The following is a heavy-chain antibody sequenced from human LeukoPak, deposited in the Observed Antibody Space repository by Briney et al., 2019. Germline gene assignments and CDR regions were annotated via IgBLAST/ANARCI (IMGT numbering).Heavy chain of an antibody. CDR2: ISPSSSAI. D-gene: IGHD6-13*01. Sequence: PGGSLRLSCAASGFTFSGYSMNWVRQAPGKGLEWVSYISPSSSAIYYADSVKGRFTISRDNAKNSLYLQKNSLRDEDTAVYYCARAAYSSSPDYWGQGALVTVSS. V-gene: IGHV3-48*02. CDR3: ARAAYSSSPDY. CDR1: GFTFSGYS. J-gene: IGHJ4*02.